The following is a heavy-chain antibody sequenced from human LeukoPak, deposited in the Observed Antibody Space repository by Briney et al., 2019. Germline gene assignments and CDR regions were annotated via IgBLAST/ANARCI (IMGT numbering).Heavy chain of an antibody. CDR3: AKGSSYDFWSGYTLDY. D-gene: IGHD3-3*01. J-gene: IGHJ4*02. CDR1: GFPFSSYA. Sequence: GGSLRLSCAASGFPFSSYAMSWVRQAPGKGLEWVSFISGPGGSTYYADSVKGRFTISRDNSKNTLYLQLNSLRAEDTAVYYCAKGSSYDFWSGYTLDYWGQGTLVTVSS. CDR2: ISGPGGST. V-gene: IGHV3-23*01.